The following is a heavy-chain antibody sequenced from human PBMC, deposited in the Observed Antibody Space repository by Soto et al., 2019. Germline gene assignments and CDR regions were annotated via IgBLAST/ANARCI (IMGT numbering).Heavy chain of an antibody. CDR1: GGSFSGYY. CDR3: ARGPATYYYGSGSYKNYYYYYMDV. V-gene: IGHV4-34*01. D-gene: IGHD3-10*01. Sequence: TSETLSLTCAFYGGSFSGYYWSWIRQPPGKGLEWIGEINHSGSTNYNPSLKSRVTISVDTSKNQFSLKLSSVTAADTAVYYCARGPATYYYGSGSYKNYYYYYMDVWGKGTTVTVSS. J-gene: IGHJ6*03. CDR2: INHSGST.